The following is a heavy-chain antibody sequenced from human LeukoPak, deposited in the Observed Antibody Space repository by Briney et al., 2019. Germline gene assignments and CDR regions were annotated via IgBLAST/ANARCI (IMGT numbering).Heavy chain of an antibody. D-gene: IGHD6-19*01. CDR1: GFTFSSYA. J-gene: IGHJ4*02. CDR2: ISSNGGST. Sequence: PGGPLRLSCSASGFTFSSYAMHWVRQAPGKGLEYVSAISSNGGSTYYADSVKGRFTISRDNSKNTLYLQMSSLRAEDTAVYYCVKDFIAVAGASGVFDYWSQGTLVTVSS. V-gene: IGHV3-64D*06. CDR3: VKDFIAVAGASGVFDY.